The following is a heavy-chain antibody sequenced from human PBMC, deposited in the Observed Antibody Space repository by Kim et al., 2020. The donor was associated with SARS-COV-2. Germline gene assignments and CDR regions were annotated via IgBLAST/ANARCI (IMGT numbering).Heavy chain of an antibody. CDR3: ARDLSLPWAFDY. CDR2: ISDDGGNI. V-gene: IGHV3-33*05. CDR1: GFTFNSYG. D-gene: IGHD7-27*01. Sequence: GGSLRLSCAASGFTFNSYGMHWVRQAPGKGLEWMAVISDDGGNIYYADSVKGRFTISRDNSRDILYLQMNSLRAEDTAVYYCARDLSLPWAFDYWGQGT. J-gene: IGHJ4*02.